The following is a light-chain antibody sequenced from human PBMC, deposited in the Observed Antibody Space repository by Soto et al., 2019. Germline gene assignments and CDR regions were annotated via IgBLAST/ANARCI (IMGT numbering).Light chain of an antibody. CDR2: DVS. CDR1: STDVGGYNY. CDR3: CSYAGSYTLV. V-gene: IGLV2-11*01. Sequence: QSALTQPRSVSGSPGQSVTISCTGTSTDVGGYNYVSWYQQHPGKAPKLIIYDVSKRPSGVPDRFSGSKSGNTASLTISGLQAEDEADYYCCSYAGSYTLVFGGGTQLPS. J-gene: IGLJ2*01.